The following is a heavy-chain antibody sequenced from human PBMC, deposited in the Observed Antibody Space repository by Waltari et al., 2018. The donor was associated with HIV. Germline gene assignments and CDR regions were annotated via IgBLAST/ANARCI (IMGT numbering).Heavy chain of an antibody. V-gene: IGHV3-73*02. CDR2: IRSIGNRYAT. J-gene: IGHJ4*02. CDR3: TRALAY. CDR1: GFTFSASA. D-gene: IGHD3-16*01. Sequence: EVQLVESGGGLVQPGGSLRVSCAASGFTFSASAIHWVRQASGKGLEWVGRIRSIGNRYATAYGASVKGRFTVSRDDSKNTAYLQMNNLKTEDTAVYYCTRALAYWGQGTLVTVSP.